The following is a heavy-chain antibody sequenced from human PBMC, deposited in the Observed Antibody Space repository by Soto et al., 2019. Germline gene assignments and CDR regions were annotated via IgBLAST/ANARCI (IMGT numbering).Heavy chain of an antibody. V-gene: IGHV3-21*01. J-gene: IGHJ6*02. CDR2: ISSSSSYI. CDR3: ASYCSSTSCYRYGMDV. D-gene: IGHD2-2*01. Sequence: VQLVESGGGLVKPGGSLRLSCAASGFTFSSYSMNWVRQAPGKGLEWVSSISSSSSYIYYADSVKGRFTISRDNAKNSLYLQMNSLRAEDTAVYYCASYCSSTSCYRYGMDVWGQGTTVTVSS. CDR1: GFTFSSYS.